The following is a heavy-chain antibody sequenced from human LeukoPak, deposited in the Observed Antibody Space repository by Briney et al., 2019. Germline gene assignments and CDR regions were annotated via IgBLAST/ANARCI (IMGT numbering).Heavy chain of an antibody. Sequence: PGGSLRLSCAASGFTFSSYWMHWVRQAPRKGLVWVSRINTDGSSTSYADSVKGRFTISRDNAKNTLYLQMNSLRAEDTAVYYCARERDYSGYYYMDVWGKGTTVTVSS. CDR1: GFTFSSYW. CDR3: ARERDYSGYYYMDV. D-gene: IGHD4/OR15-4a*01. J-gene: IGHJ6*03. V-gene: IGHV3-74*01. CDR2: INTDGSST.